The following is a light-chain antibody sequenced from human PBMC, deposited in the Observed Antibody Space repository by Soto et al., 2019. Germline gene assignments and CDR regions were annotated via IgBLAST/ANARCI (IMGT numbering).Light chain of an antibody. V-gene: IGKV3-11*01. Sequence: EIVLTQSPATLSLSPGERATLSCRASQSVSSYLAWYQQKPGQAPRLLIYDASNRAAGIPARFSGSGSGTDLTLTISSLEDEDFDVYYCQQSSNSYTFGQGTKVDIK. CDR3: QQSSNSYT. J-gene: IGKJ2*01. CDR1: QSVSSY. CDR2: DAS.